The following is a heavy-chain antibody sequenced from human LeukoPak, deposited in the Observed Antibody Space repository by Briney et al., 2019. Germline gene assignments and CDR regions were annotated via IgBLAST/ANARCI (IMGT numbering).Heavy chain of an antibody. J-gene: IGHJ4*02. CDR3: AGGGGDIVLDY. D-gene: IGHD5-12*01. V-gene: IGHV4-59*01. Sequence: KPSETLSLTCTVSGGSISSYYWSWIRQPPGKGLEWIGYIYYSGSTNYNPSLKSRVTISVDTSKNQFSLKLSSVTAADTAVYYCAGGGGDIVLDYWGQGTLVTVSS. CDR2: IYYSGST. CDR1: GGSISSYY.